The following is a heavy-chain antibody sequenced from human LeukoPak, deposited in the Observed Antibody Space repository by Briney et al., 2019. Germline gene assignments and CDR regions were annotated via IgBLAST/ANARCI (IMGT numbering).Heavy chain of an antibody. D-gene: IGHD4-23*01. CDR3: ARDRWGYPNYLDY. CDR1: GFTLSSYA. CDR2: ISSNGGST. Sequence: GGSLRLSCAASGFTLSSYAMHWVRQAPGKGLEYVSAISSNGGSTYYANSVKGRFTISRDNSKNTVYLQMGSLRPEDMAVYYCARDRWGYPNYLDYWGQGTLVTVSS. J-gene: IGHJ4*02. V-gene: IGHV3-64*01.